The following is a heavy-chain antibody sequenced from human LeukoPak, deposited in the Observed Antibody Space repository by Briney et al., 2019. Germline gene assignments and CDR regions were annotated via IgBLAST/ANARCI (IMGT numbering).Heavy chain of an antibody. CDR2: INHSGST. CDR1: GGSFSGYY. Sequence: KPSETLSLTCAVYGGSFSGYYWSWIRQPPGKGLEWIGEINHSGSTNYNPSLKSRVTISVDTSKNQFSLKLSSVTAADTAVYYCARGSGYYYGVDYWGQGTLATVSS. V-gene: IGHV4-34*01. D-gene: IGHD3-22*01. CDR3: ARGSGYYYGVDY. J-gene: IGHJ4*02.